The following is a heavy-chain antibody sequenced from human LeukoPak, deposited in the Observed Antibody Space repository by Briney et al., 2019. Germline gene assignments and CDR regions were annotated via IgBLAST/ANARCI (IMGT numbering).Heavy chain of an antibody. V-gene: IGHV3-66*02. D-gene: IGHD2-15*01. CDR2: IYSGGST. Sequence: GGSLRLSCAASGFTVSSNYMSWVRQAPGKGLEWVSVIYSGGSTYYADSVKGRFTISRDNSKNTLYLQMNSLRAEDTAVYYCARVGSRCSGHREKYYYYYYMDVWGKGTTVTVSS. J-gene: IGHJ6*03. CDR1: GFTVSSNY. CDR3: ARVGSRCSGHREKYYYYYYMDV.